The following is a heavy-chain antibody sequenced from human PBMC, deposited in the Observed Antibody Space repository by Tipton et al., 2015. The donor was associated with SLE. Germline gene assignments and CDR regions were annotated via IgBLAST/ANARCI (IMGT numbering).Heavy chain of an antibody. CDR2: IYYRGST. CDR3: GRAIGVHYFNL. CDR1: GDAISNYF. D-gene: IGHD3-16*01. J-gene: IGHJ4*02. V-gene: IGHV4-59*01. Sequence: TLSLTCTVSGDAISNYFCSWIRQSPGKGLEWIGYIYYRGSTNYNPSLKSRVRISVDTSKNQFSLKLSSVTAADTAVYYCGRAIGVHYFNLWGQGTLVTVSS.